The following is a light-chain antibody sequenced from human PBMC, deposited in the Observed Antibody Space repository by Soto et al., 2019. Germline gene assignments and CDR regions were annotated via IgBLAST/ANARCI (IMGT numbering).Light chain of an antibody. CDR2: DVS. CDR3: SSYRSATTYV. Sequence: QSALTQPASVSGSPGQSITISCTGTSSDVGAYNYDSWYQQYPGEAPKVIIYDVSHRPAGVSNRFSGSKSGNTASLTISSLHTQDEADYYCSSYRSATTYVFGTGTKLTVL. J-gene: IGLJ1*01. V-gene: IGLV2-14*01. CDR1: SSDVGAYNY.